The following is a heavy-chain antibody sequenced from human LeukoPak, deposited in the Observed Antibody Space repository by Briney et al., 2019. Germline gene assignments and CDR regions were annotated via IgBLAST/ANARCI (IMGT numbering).Heavy chain of an antibody. V-gene: IGHV3-9*01. J-gene: IGHJ4*02. CDR3: ARDLGVIVHPRDY. CDR1: GFTFDDYG. CDR2: ITYNSAYV. Sequence: GGSLRLSCAASGFTFDDYGMHWVRHAPGRGLAWVSGITYNSAYVEYAGSVKGRFTISRDNAKNSLYLQMNGLRPEDTAKYYCARDLGVIVHPRDYWGQGTLVTVSS. D-gene: IGHD3-16*02.